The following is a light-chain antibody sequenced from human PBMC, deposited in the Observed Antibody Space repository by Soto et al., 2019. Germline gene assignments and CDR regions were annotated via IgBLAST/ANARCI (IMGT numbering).Light chain of an antibody. CDR2: HAS. CDR1: QSVGNNF. V-gene: IGKV3-20*01. Sequence: EIVLTQSPGTLSLSPGERAALSCRASQSVGNNFLGWYQQKPGQSPRLLIYHASNRATVIPDRFSGTASGTDFTLIISRLEPEDFAVYYCHQYASSPLTFGGGTKVEIK. J-gene: IGKJ4*01. CDR3: HQYASSPLT.